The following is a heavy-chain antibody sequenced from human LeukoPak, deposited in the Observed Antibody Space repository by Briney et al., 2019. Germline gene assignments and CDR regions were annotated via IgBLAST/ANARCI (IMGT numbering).Heavy chain of an antibody. D-gene: IGHD1-20*01. CDR2: ISAYNGNT. J-gene: IGHJ5*02. V-gene: IGHV1-18*01. Sequence: ASVKVSCKASGYTFTSYGISWVRQAPGQGLEWMGWISAYNGNTNYAQKLQGRVTMTTDTSTSTAYMELRSLRSDDTAVYYCARDLSRITGTNWFDPWGQGTLVIVSS. CDR3: ARDLSRITGTNWFDP. CDR1: GYTFTSYG.